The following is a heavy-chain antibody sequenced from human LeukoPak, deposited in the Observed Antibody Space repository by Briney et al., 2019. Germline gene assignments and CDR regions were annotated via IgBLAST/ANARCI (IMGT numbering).Heavy chain of an antibody. CDR2: INPGDSDF. D-gene: IGHD2-15*01. V-gene: IGHV5-51*01. CDR3: AREYCSGGTCRYVTKYFDY. CDR1: GYNFTTYW. J-gene: IGHJ4*02. Sequence: GESLKISCKGSGYNFTTYWIAWVRQMPGKGLEWMGIINPGDSDFRYSPSFQGQVTISADKSITTAYLQWSSLKASDTAMYYCAREYCSGGTCRYVTKYFDYWGQGTLVTVSS.